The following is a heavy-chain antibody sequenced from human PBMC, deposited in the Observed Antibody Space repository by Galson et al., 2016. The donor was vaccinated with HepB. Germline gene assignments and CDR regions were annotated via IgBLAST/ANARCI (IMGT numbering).Heavy chain of an antibody. Sequence: SLRLSCAASGFSFSNFAMSWVRQAPGKGLEWVSAVSASGGSTYYADSVKGRFTISRDNSKKTVSLQMSRLRAEDTAVYYCAAYFYDDSGYFPDDCGQGTLVTVSS. V-gene: IGHV3-23*01. CDR1: GFSFSNFA. CDR3: AAYFYDDSGYFPDD. CDR2: VSASGGST. J-gene: IGHJ4*02. D-gene: IGHD3-22*01.